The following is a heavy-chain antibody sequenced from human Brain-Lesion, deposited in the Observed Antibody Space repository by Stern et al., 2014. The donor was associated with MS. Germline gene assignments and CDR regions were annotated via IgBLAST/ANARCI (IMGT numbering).Heavy chain of an antibody. CDR1: GGAVSSGDRY. Sequence: QVQLVESGPGLVKPSQTLSLTCTVPGGAVSSGDRYWSWIRQHPEKGLEWIGYIPYRGQTYYTPYLETRVTISMDRSKNQFSLKLRSVTAADTAVYYCARVTEFLRFFYPDYWGQGIRVTVSS. CDR2: IPYRGQT. V-gene: IGHV4-31*03. J-gene: IGHJ4*02. D-gene: IGHD3-3*01. CDR3: ARVTEFLRFFYPDY.